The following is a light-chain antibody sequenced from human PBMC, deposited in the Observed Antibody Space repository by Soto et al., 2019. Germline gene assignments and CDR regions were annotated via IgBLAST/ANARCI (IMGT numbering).Light chain of an antibody. Sequence: QSVLTQPPSASGTPGQRVTISCSGSSSNIGSNTVNWYQQLPGTAPKLLIYNNNQRPSGVPDRFSGSKSGTSASLAISGLQSEDEADYYCAAWDGSLNGVLFGGGTKLTVL. V-gene: IGLV1-44*01. CDR3: AAWDGSLNGVL. J-gene: IGLJ2*01. CDR2: NNN. CDR1: SSNIGSNT.